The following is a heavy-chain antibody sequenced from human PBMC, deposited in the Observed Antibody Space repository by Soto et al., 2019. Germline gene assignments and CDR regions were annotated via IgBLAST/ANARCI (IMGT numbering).Heavy chain of an antibody. CDR1: GFTFRSFT. D-gene: IGHD6-13*01. V-gene: IGHV3-21*01. Sequence: GGSLRLSCAASGFTFRSFTMNWVRQAPGKGLEWVSTISSNSAYIYYTDALRGRFTISRDNAKNSLHLQMNILRAEDTAVYYCTRDASRDSSARGWFDPWGPGTLVTVSS. CDR3: TRDASRDSSARGWFDP. CDR2: ISSNSAYI. J-gene: IGHJ5*02.